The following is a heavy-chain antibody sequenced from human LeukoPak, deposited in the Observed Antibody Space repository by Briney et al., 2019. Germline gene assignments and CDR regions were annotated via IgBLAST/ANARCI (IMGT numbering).Heavy chain of an antibody. CDR1: GGTFSSYA. D-gene: IGHD3-16*01. CDR2: IIPIFGTA. J-gene: IGHJ5*02. Sequence: SVKVSCKASGGTFSSYAISWVRQAPEQGLGGMGGIIPIFGTANYAQKFQGRVTITADESTSTAYMELSSLRSEDTAVYYCARDIPGGRWFDPWGQGTLVTVSS. CDR3: ARDIPGGRWFDP. V-gene: IGHV1-69*13.